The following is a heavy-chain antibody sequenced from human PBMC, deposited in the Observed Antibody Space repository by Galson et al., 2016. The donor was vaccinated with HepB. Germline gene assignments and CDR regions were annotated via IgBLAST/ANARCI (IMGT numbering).Heavy chain of an antibody. CDR3: AHRSVVSGWYFDL. D-gene: IGHD2-15*01. J-gene: IGHJ2*01. CDR1: GFSLSTRGMA. Sequence: PALVKPTQTLTLTCTFSGFSLSTRGMAVGWIRQPPGKALQWLALFYWDDDERYSPSLKNRLTITKDTSKNQVVLTMTSMDPVDTATYYCAHRSVVSGWYFDLWGRGTLVTVSS. V-gene: IGHV2-5*02. CDR2: FYWDDDE.